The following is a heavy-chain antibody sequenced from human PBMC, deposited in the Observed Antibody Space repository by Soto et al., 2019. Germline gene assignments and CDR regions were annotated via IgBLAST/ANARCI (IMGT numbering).Heavy chain of an antibody. J-gene: IGHJ4*02. CDR2: ISHSGST. V-gene: IGHV4-34*01. CDR3: ARAYYYDSSGYRPFDY. Sequence: PSETLSLTCAVYGGSFSGYYWSWIRQPPGKGLEWIGEISHSGSTNYNPSLKSRVTISVDTSKNQFSLKLSSVTAADTAVYYCARAYYYDSSGYRPFDYWGQGTLVTVSS. CDR1: GGSFSGYY. D-gene: IGHD3-22*01.